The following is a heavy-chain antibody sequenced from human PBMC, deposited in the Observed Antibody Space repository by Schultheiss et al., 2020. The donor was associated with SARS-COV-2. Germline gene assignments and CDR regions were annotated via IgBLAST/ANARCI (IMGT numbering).Heavy chain of an antibody. CDR2: LSGSGGST. Sequence: GGSLRLSCAVSGFTFSYHAMSWVRQAPGKGLEWVSALSGSGGSTYYADSVKGRFTISRDNSKNTLYLQMNSLRAEDTAVYYCARDLTAYSSGWLFEGGGEYFDYWGQGTLVTVSS. CDR3: ARDLTAYSSGWLFEGGGEYFDY. J-gene: IGHJ4*02. CDR1: GFTFSYHA. V-gene: IGHV3-23*01. D-gene: IGHD6-19*01.